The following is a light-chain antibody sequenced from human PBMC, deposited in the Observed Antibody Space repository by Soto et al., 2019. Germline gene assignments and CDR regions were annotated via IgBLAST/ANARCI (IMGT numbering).Light chain of an antibody. J-gene: IGKJ3*01. Sequence: DIVMTQSPLSLPVTPGESASISCRSSQSLLHTNGYNYLDWYVQKPGQSPQLLIYLGSNRASGVPDRFSGSESGTDFTLKISRVEAEDVGVYYCMQALQSPLTFGPGTKVDIK. CDR3: MQALQSPLT. CDR1: QSLLHTNGYNY. V-gene: IGKV2-28*01. CDR2: LGS.